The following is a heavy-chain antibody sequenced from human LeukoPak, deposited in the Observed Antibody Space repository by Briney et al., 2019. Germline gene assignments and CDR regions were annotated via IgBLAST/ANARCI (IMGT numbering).Heavy chain of an antibody. D-gene: IGHD2/OR15-2a*01. V-gene: IGHV3-23*01. CDR3: AKDLSPGHY. Sequence: PGGSLRLSCAASGFTFSSYGMSWVRQAPGKGLEWVSAISGSGGNTYYTDSVKGRFTISRDNSKNTLYLQMNSLRAEDTAVYYCAKDLSPGHYWGQGTLVTVSS. CDR2: ISGSGGNT. CDR1: GFTFSSYG. J-gene: IGHJ4*02.